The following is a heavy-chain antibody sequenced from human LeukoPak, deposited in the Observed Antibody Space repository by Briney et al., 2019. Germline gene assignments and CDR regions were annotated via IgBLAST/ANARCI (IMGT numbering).Heavy chain of an antibody. Sequence: PGGSLRLSCAASGFTFSSYWMHWVRQAPGKGLVWVSRINSDGSSTSYADSVKGRFTISRDNAKSTPYLQMNSLRAEDTAVYYCARDLPTMIVVVDDYWGQGTLVTVSS. CDR3: ARDLPTMIVVVDDY. D-gene: IGHD3-22*01. J-gene: IGHJ4*02. CDR1: GFTFSSYW. CDR2: INSDGSST. V-gene: IGHV3-74*01.